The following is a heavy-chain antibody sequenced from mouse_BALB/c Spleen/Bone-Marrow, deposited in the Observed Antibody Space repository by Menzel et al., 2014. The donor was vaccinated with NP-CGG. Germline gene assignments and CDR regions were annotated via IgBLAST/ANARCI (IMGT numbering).Heavy chain of an antibody. V-gene: IGHV1-69*02. J-gene: IGHJ2*01. CDR3: TRSGGYDIDY. CDR1: GYTFTSYW. Sequence: QVQLKESGAELVRTGASVKLSCKASGYTFTSYWINWVKQRPGQGLEWIGNIYPSDSYTNYNQKFKDKATLTVDKSSSTAYMQLSSPTSEDSAVYYCTRSGGYDIDYWGQGTTLTVSS. D-gene: IGHD2-2*01. CDR2: IYPSDSYT.